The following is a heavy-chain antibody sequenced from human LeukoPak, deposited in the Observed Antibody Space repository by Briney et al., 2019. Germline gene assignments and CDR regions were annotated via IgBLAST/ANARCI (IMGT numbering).Heavy chain of an antibody. J-gene: IGHJ4*02. Sequence: GRSLRLSCAASGFTFSSYGMHWVRQAPGKGLEWVAVIWYDGSNKYYADSVKGRFTISRDNSKNTLYLQMNSLRAEDTAVYYCAKDKDLSSSLDYWGQGTLVTVSS. CDR2: IWYDGSNK. CDR3: AKDKDLSSSLDY. D-gene: IGHD2/OR15-2a*01. V-gene: IGHV3-33*06. CDR1: GFTFSSYG.